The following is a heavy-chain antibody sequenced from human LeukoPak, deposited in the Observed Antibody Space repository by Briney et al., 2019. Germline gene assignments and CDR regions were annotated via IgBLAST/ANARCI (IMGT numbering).Heavy chain of an antibody. CDR2: IYPADSDT. J-gene: IGHJ4*02. D-gene: IGHD3-10*01. V-gene: IGHV5-51*01. CDR3: ARHGEYGDYVDN. CDR1: GYNFNIYW. Sequence: GGSLEISCKGSGYNFNIYWIAWVRPMPGKGVEGRGIIYPADSDTRYSPSFQGQVTISADKSISTAYLQWSSLKASDTAMYYCARHGEYGDYVDNWGQGTLVTVSS.